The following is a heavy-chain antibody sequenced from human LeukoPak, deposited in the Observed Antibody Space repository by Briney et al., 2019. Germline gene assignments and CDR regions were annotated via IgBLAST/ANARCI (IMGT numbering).Heavy chain of an antibody. D-gene: IGHD3-10*01. CDR1: GFTFSSYA. V-gene: IGHV3-23*01. Sequence: GGALRLSCAASGFTFSSYAMSWVRQAPGKGLEWVSAIRDSGSSTHYADSVKGRFTTSRDNSKNTLFLQMNSLRAEDTAVYYCARGDYYGSGSYYHDAFDTWGQGTMVTVSS. CDR3: ARGDYYGSGSYYHDAFDT. CDR2: IRDSGSST. J-gene: IGHJ3*02.